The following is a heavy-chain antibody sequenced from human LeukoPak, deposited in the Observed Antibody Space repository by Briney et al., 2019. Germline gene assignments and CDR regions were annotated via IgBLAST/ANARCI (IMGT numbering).Heavy chain of an antibody. J-gene: IGHJ5*02. Sequence: PSETLSLTCTVSGGSISSGGYYWSWIRQHPGKGLEWIGYIYYSGSTYYNPSLKSRVTISVDTSKNQFSLKLSSVTAADTAVYYCARQAYDSRSNRFDPWGQGTLVTVSS. CDR1: GGSISSGGYY. CDR3: ARQAYDSRSNRFDP. D-gene: IGHD3-22*01. V-gene: IGHV4-31*03. CDR2: IYYSGST.